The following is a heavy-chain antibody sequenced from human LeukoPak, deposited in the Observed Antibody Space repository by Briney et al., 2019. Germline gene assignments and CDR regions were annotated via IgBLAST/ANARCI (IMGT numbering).Heavy chain of an antibody. CDR1: GLTFSVSA. CDR3: THPAYYNNVDV. D-gene: IGHD6-25*01. V-gene: IGHV3-73*01. Sequence: PGGSLRLSCSASGLTFSVSAIHWVRQASGKGLEWVGRIKTKADNYATAYAASVKGRFTILRDDSTNTAYLQMNSLKTEDTAVYSCTHPAYYNNVDVWAKGTTVT. CDR2: IKTKADNYAT. J-gene: IGHJ6*03.